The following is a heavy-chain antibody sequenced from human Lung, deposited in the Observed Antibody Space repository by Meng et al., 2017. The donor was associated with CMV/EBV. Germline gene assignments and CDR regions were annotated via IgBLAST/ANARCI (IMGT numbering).Heavy chain of an antibody. V-gene: IGHV4-61*02. Sequence: QVQLKESGPGLVKPPQTLSLTCTVSGGSISSRSFYWNWIRQPAGKGLEWIGRLYATGSTNYNPSLESRATISVDTSKNQFSLGLDSVTAADTAVYYCARGPYSTGWCDFWGQGSLVTVSS. CDR2: LYATGST. J-gene: IGHJ4*02. CDR1: GGSISSRSFY. CDR3: ARGPYSTGWCDF. D-gene: IGHD6-19*01.